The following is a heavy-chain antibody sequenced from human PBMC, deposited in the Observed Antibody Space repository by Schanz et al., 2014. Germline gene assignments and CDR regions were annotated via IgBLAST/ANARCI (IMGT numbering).Heavy chain of an antibody. Sequence: QVQLVQSGAEVRKPGASVKVSCKASGYTFISYGISWVRQAPGQGLEWLGWISGSNGNTNYTQKFQGRVTMTTDTSTSTAYMELRSLRSDDTAVYYCARAFGGYDPAGALDYWGQGTLVTVSS. J-gene: IGHJ4*02. CDR1: GYTFISYG. D-gene: IGHD5-12*01. CDR2: ISGSNGNT. V-gene: IGHV1-18*01. CDR3: ARAFGGYDPAGALDY.